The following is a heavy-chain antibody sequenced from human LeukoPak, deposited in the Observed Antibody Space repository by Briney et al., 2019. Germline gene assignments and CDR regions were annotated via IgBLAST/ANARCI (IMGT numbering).Heavy chain of an antibody. CDR2: IGGSGSSR. J-gene: IGHJ4*02. CDR1: GFIFSSHA. CDR3: ASRHY. Sequence: AGGSLRLSCAASGFIFSSHAMNWVRQAPGKGLEWVSAIGGSGSSRSYADSVKGRFAISRDNSKNTLYLQMNSLRAEDTAVYYCASRHYWGQGTLVTVSS. V-gene: IGHV3-23*01.